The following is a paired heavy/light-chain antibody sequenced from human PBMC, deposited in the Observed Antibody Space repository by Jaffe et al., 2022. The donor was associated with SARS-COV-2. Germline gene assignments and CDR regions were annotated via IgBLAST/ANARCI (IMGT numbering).Light chain of an antibody. CDR3: AVWDSSLTAWM. Sequence: QSVLTQPPSLSGTPGQRVTISCSGRTSNVGNNYVYWYQHLPGAAPKILIYRDNQRPSGVPDRFSGSKSGTSASLAISGLRSEDEADYYCAVWDSSLTAWMFGGGTKLTVL. CDR1: TSNVGNNY. CDR2: RDN. V-gene: IGLV1-47*01. J-gene: IGLJ3*02.
Heavy chain of an antibody. D-gene: IGHD3-16*01. Sequence: EVRLVESGGTLVRPGGSLRLSCAASGLSFSSSDFHWVRQSTGKGLEWVSSIGTGGETFYAGSVKGRFIISRENAKNSVYLHMKSLTAGDTAVYFCSRGGNIGFDYWGQGTLVTVST. CDR1: GLSFSSSD. CDR2: IGTGGET. V-gene: IGHV3-13*01. CDR3: SRGGNIGFDY. J-gene: IGHJ4*02.